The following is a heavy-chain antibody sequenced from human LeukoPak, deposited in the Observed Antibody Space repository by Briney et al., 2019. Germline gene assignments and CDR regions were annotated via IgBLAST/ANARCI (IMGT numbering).Heavy chain of an antibody. CDR3: ARVGDPFGDNVWFDP. J-gene: IGHJ5*02. V-gene: IGHV5-51*01. CDR1: GYSFTSYW. Sequence: GESLKISCKGSGYSFTSYWIGWVRQMPGKGLEWMGIIYPGDSDSRHSPSFQGQVIISADKSISTAYLQWSSLKVSDSAMYYCARVGDPFGDNVWFDPWGQGTLVTVSS. D-gene: IGHD2-21*02. CDR2: IYPGDSDS.